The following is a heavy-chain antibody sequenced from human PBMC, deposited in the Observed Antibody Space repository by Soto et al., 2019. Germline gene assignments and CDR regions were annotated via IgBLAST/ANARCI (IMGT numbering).Heavy chain of an antibody. CDR3: GSPGYVDY. D-gene: IGHD2-2*01. Sequence: QVQLQQWGAGLLKPSETLSLTCAVYGGSFGGYYWSWIRQPPGQGLEWIGEINHSGSTNYNPSLKSRVTISVDTSKIQFSLKLSSVTAADTAVYYCGSPGYVDYWGQGTLVTVSS. CDR2: INHSGST. CDR1: GGSFGGYY. J-gene: IGHJ4*02. V-gene: IGHV4-34*01.